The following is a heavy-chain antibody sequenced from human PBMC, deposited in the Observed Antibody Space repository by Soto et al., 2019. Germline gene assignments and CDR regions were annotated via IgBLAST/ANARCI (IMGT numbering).Heavy chain of an antibody. CDR1: GFIFSDIA. D-gene: IGHD2-21*01. V-gene: IGHV3-23*01. CDR2: VSVYGGST. Sequence: DVQLLESGGDLVQPGESLRLSCAASGFIFSDIAMSWVRQTPGKGLEWVSAVSVYGGSTHYSDAVKGRFTISRDNSRDTLFLQMNRLKAEDTAVYYCARRPGGDSHWYFDLWGRGTLVTVSS. J-gene: IGHJ2*01. CDR3: ARRPGGDSHWYFDL.